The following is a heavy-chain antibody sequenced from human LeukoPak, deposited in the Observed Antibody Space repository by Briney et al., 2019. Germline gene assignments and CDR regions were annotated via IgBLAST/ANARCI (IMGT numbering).Heavy chain of an antibody. J-gene: IGHJ2*01. CDR3: AREIAAAGSGSPYWYFDL. V-gene: IGHV4-59*01. D-gene: IGHD6-13*01. Sequence: SETLSLTCTVSGGSISSYYWSWIRQPPGKGLEWIGYIYYSGSTNYNPSLKSRVTILVDTSKNQFSLKLSSVTAADTAVYYCAREIAAAGSGSPYWYFDLWGRGTLVTVSS. CDR2: IYYSGST. CDR1: GGSISSYY.